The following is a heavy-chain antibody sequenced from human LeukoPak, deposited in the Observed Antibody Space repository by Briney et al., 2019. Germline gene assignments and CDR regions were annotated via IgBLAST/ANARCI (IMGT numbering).Heavy chain of an antibody. CDR3: ARDPLNSSGYDRLGHYYYYGMDV. J-gene: IGHJ6*02. CDR2: VSTGSNYI. Sequence: GGSLRLSCTASGFTFSSYSLNWVRQAPGKGLEWVSSVSTGSNYIYYADSVKGRFTISRDNDKNSLYLQMNSLRVEDTAVYYCARDPLNSSGYDRLGHYYYYGMDVWGQGTTVTVSS. CDR1: GFTFSSYS. D-gene: IGHD5-12*01. V-gene: IGHV3-21*01.